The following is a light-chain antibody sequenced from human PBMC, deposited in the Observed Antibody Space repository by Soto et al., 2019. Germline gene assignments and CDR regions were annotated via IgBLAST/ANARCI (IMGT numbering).Light chain of an antibody. J-gene: IGKJ5*01. Sequence: IQITQSPSSLSSSVGDRVTMTCLSSQSISTNLNCYHQKPGKAPDLLIYAASRLQSGVPSRFSGSGSGKDFSITINGMQPEDFATYNCKQNKSIKIKFGQGTRMEIK. CDR1: QSISTN. CDR2: AAS. CDR3: KQNKSIKIK. V-gene: IGKV1-39*01.